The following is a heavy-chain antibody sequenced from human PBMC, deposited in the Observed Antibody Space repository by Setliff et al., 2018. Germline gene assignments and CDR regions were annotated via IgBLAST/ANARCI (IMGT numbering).Heavy chain of an antibody. Sequence: RASVKVSCKASGYTFSDYGITWVRQAPGQGLEWMGWISGFNSYTQYSQKFKGRVTMTTDTSTSTAYMELRSLRSDDTAVYYCLRDRPYSNSPEDAFDVWGQGTTVTVSS. V-gene: IGHV1-18*01. CDR2: ISGFNSYT. CDR3: LRDRPYSNSPEDAFDV. J-gene: IGHJ3*01. CDR1: GYTFSDYG. D-gene: IGHD6-6*01.